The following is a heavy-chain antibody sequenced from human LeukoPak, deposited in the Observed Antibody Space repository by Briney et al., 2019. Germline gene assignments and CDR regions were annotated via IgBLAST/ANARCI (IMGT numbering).Heavy chain of an antibody. J-gene: IGHJ4*02. CDR2: IYYSGST. V-gene: IGHV4-59*01. Sequence: SETLSLTRTVSGGSISSYYWSWIRQPPGKGLEWIGYIYYSGSTNYNPSLKSRVTISVDTSKNQFSLKLSSVTAADTAVYYCARDTGVRYYGSGSYYNRYFDYWGQGTLVTVSS. CDR1: GGSISSYY. D-gene: IGHD3-10*01. CDR3: ARDTGVRYYGSGSYYNRYFDY.